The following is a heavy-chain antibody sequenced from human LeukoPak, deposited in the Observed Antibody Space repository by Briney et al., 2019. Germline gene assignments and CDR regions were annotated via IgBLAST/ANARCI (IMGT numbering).Heavy chain of an antibody. J-gene: IGHJ2*01. CDR2: VNWNGGYT. CDR3: ARGPPARSSYWYFDL. CDR1: GFTFVDYA. V-gene: IGHV3-20*04. Sequence: PGRSLRLSCTASGFTFVDYAMTWVRQAPGKGLEWVSAVNWNGGYTYYADSVKGRFTISRDDAKNSLYVQMNSLRAEDTALYYCARGPPARSSYWYFDLWGRGTLVTVSS. D-gene: IGHD6-19*01.